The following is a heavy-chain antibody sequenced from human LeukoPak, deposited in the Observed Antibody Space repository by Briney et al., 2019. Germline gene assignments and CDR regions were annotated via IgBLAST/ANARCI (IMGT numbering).Heavy chain of an antibody. J-gene: IGHJ4*02. CDR1: GFTVSSNY. CDR2: IYSGGST. V-gene: IGHV3-53*01. CDR3: AIIGGTGNDY. Sequence: PGGSLRPSCAASGFTVSSNYMSWVRQAPGKGLEWVSVIYSGGSTYYADAVKGRFTISRDNSKNTLYLQMNSLRAEDTAVYYCAIIGGTGNDYWGQGTLVTVSS. D-gene: IGHD3/OR15-3a*01.